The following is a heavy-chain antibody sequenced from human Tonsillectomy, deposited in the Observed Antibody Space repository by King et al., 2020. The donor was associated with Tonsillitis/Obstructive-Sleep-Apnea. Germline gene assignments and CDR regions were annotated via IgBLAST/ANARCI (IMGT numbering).Heavy chain of an antibody. V-gene: IGHV3-49*04. CDR1: GFTFGDYA. D-gene: IGHD2-2*02. Sequence: QLVQSGGGLVQQGRSLRLSCTASGFTFGDYAMSWVRQAPGKGLEWVGLIRSKPYGGTTEYAASVKGRFTISRDDSKSIAYLQMTRLKTNDTAMYYCTRTSSTATSIPPYWSQGTLVTVSS. CDR3: TRTSSTATSIPPY. CDR2: IRSKPYGGTT. J-gene: IGHJ4*02.